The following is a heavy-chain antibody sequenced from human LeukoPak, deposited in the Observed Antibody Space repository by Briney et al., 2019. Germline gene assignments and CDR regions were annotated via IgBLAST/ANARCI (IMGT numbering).Heavy chain of an antibody. J-gene: IGHJ4*02. CDR2: ISFDGGNK. CDR3: ARGRAGIAAAGFDY. V-gene: IGHV3-30-3*01. CDR1: GFTFSMSA. Sequence: PAGSLRLSCATSGFTFSMSAMHWVRLAPGKGLDWVAVISFDGGNKFYADSVKGRFSISRDNSKNTLYLQMNSLGLDDTAVYFCARGRAGIAAAGFDYWGQGTLVTVSS. D-gene: IGHD6-13*01.